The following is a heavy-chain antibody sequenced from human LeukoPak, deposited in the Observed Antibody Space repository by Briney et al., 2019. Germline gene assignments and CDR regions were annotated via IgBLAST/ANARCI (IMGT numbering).Heavy chain of an antibody. D-gene: IGHD5-24*01. CDR3: ARGSRWRDY. CDR1: GGSISSYY. V-gene: IGHV4-34*01. J-gene: IGHJ4*02. CDR2: INHSGST. Sequence: SETLSLTCTVSGGSISSYYWSWIRQPPGKGLEWIGEINHSGSTNYNPSLKSRVTISVDTSKNQFSLKLSSVTAADTAVYYCARGSRWRDYWGQGTLVTVSS.